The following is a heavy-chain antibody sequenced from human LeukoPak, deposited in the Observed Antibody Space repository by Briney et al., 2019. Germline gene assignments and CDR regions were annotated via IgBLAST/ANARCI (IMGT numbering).Heavy chain of an antibody. CDR2: INPSGGST. J-gene: IGHJ2*01. V-gene: IGHV1-46*01. Sequence: ASVKVSCKASGYTFTSYYMHWVRQAPGEGLEWMGIINPSGGSTSYAQKFQGRVTMTRDTSTSTVYMELSSLRSEDTAVYYCARNSRDLNWHFDLWARGTLVSVSS. CDR3: ARNSRDLNWHFDL. CDR1: GYTFTSYY. D-gene: IGHD2-21*01.